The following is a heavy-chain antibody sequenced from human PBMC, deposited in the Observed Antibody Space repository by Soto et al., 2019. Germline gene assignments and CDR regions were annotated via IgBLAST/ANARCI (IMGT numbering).Heavy chain of an antibody. CDR2: MNPNSGNT. D-gene: IGHD2-15*01. CDR3: ARMFSYCSGGSCYFVEAFDI. V-gene: IGHV1-8*01. Sequence: ASVKVSCKASGYTFTSYDINWVRQATGQGLEWMGWMNPNSGNTGYAQKFQGRVTMTRNTSISTAYMELSSLRSEDTAVYYCARMFSYCSGGSCYFVEAFDIWGQGTMVTVSS. CDR1: GYTFTSYD. J-gene: IGHJ3*02.